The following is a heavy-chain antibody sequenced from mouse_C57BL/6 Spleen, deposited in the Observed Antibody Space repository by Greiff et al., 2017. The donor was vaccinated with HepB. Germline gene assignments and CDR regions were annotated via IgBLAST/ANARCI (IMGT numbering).Heavy chain of an antibody. Sequence: VQLQQPGAELVRPGTSVKLSCKASGYTFTSYWMHWVKQRPGQGLEWIGVIDPSDSYTNYNQKFKGKATVTAEKSSSTAYMQLSSRTSEDSAVYYCARDGNYEDYYAMDYWGQGTSVTVSS. J-gene: IGHJ4*01. CDR1: GYTFTSYW. D-gene: IGHD2-1*01. CDR3: ARDGNYEDYYAMDY. V-gene: IGHV1-59*01. CDR2: IDPSDSYT.